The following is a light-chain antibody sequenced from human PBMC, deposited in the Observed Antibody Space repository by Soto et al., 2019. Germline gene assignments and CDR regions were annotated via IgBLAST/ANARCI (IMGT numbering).Light chain of an antibody. V-gene: IGKV1-39*01. CDR2: ASF. CDR3: QQSYSSPET. CDR1: QSISNY. J-gene: IGKJ1*01. Sequence: DIQMTQSPSSLSASVGDRVTISCRASQSISNYLNSYQQKPGKAPKLLIYASFTLQSGVPSRFSGSGSGTDFTLTISSLQPEDFGTYYCQQSYSSPETFGQGTKVEI.